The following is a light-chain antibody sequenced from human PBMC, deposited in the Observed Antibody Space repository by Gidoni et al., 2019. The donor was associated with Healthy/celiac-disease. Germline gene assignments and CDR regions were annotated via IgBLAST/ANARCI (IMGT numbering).Light chain of an antibody. CDR1: QSLLHSNGYND. V-gene: IGKV2-28*01. CDR3: MQALQTPRT. Sequence: DIVMTQSPLSLPVPPGEPASISCRSSQSLLHSNGYNDLDWYLQKPGQSPQLLIYLGANRAAGVPDRFSGSGSGTDFTLKISRVEAEDFGVYYCMQALQTPRTFGQGTKVEIK. J-gene: IGKJ1*01. CDR2: LGA.